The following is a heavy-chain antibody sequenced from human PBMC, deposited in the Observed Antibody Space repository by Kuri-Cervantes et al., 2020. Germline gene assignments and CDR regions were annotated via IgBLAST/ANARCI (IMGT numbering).Heavy chain of an antibody. D-gene: IGHD3-3*01. Sequence: SVKVSCKASGGTFSSYAISWVRQAPGQGLEWMGGIIPIFGTANYAQKFQGRVTITADKSTSTAYMELSSLRSEDTAVYYCARGPVLRFLEWLSSYCMDVWGKGTTVTVSS. CDR3: ARGPVLRFLEWLSSYCMDV. J-gene: IGHJ6*03. CDR2: IIPIFGTA. V-gene: IGHV1-69*06. CDR1: GGTFSSYA.